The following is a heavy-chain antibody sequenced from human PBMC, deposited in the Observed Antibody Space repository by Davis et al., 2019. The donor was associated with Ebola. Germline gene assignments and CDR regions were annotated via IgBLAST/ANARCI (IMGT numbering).Heavy chain of an antibody. V-gene: IGHV4-59*01. Sequence: PSETLSLTCTVSGGSISSYYWSWIRQPPGKGLEWIGYIYYSGSTNYNPSLKSRVTISVDTSKNQFSLKLSSVTAADTAVYYCAREHWSTTEDWFDPWGQGTLVTVSS. CDR3: AREHWSTTEDWFDP. CDR2: IYYSGST. J-gene: IGHJ5*02. D-gene: IGHD2-2*01. CDR1: GGSISSYY.